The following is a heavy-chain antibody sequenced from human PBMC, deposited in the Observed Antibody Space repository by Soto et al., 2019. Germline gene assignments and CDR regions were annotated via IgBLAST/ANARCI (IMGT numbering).Heavy chain of an antibody. D-gene: IGHD2-21*02. V-gene: IGHV4-31*11. Sequence: SETLSLTCAFSVVSISSGGYYWSWIRQHPGKGLEWIGNIYYSGRTYYNPSLKSRVILSVDTSKNHFSLTLRSVTAADSAMYYCASVIGGDSAYYFDFWGQGALVTVXS. CDR3: ASVIGGDSAYYFDF. J-gene: IGHJ4*02. CDR2: IYYSGRT. CDR1: VVSISSGGYY.